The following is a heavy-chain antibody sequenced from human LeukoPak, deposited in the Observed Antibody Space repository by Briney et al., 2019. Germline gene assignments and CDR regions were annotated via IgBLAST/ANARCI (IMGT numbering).Heavy chain of an antibody. D-gene: IGHD6-19*01. Sequence: GGSLRLSCAASGFTFSSYSMNWVRQAPGKGLEWVPSISSSSSYIYYADSVKGRFTISRDNAKNSLYLQMNSLRAEDTAVYYCARGRIAVAGRPYYFDYWGQGTLVTVSS. CDR1: GFTFSSYS. V-gene: IGHV3-21*01. CDR3: ARGRIAVAGRPYYFDY. J-gene: IGHJ4*02. CDR2: ISSSSSYI.